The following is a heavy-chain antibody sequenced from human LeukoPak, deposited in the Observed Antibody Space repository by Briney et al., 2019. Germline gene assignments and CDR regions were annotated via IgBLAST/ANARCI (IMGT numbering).Heavy chain of an antibody. CDR3: ARGPNSSSWFAYWFDP. D-gene: IGHD6-13*01. J-gene: IGHJ5*02. CDR2: INPTGGST. CDR1: GYTFTSYY. V-gene: IGHV1-46*01. Sequence: ASVKVSCKASGYTFTSYYMHWVRQAPGQGLEWMRLINPTGGSTGYAQKFQGRVTMTRNTSISTAYMELSSLRSEDTAVYYCARGPNSSSWFAYWFDPWGQGTLVTVSS.